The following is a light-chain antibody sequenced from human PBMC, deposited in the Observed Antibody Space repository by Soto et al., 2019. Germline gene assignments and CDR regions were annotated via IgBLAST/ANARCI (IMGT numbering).Light chain of an antibody. CDR3: ETWDSNTQV. Sequence: QLVLTQSSSASASLGSSVKLTCTLSSGHSSNIIAWHQQQPGKAPRYLMKLEGSGSYNKGSGVPDRFSGSSSGADRYLTISNLQSEDEADYCCETWDSNTQVFGGGTKLTVL. V-gene: IGLV4-60*03. J-gene: IGLJ2*01. CDR1: SGHSSNI. CDR2: LEGSGSY.